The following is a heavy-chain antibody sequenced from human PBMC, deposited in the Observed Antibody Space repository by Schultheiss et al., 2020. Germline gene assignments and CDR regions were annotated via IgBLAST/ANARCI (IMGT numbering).Heavy chain of an antibody. CDR1: GFTFSDYY. D-gene: IGHD3-22*01. J-gene: IGHJ4*02. CDR3: ARDPRYYYDSSGYDY. V-gene: IGHV3-23*01. CDR2: ISGSGGST. Sequence: GGSLRLSCAASGFTFSDYYMSWIRQAPGKGLEWVSAISGSGGSTYYADSVKGRFTISRDNSKNTLYLQMNSLRAEDTAVYYCARDPRYYYDSSGYDYWGQGTLVTVSS.